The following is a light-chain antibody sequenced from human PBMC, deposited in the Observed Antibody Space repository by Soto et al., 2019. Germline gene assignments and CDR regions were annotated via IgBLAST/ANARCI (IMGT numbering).Light chain of an antibody. CDR3: SSYTNSTTYV. V-gene: IGLV2-14*01. CDR2: EVS. CDR1: RSDVGGYKY. Sequence: QSALTQPASVSGSPGQSITISCTGTRSDVGGYKYVSWYQQRPVKAPKLIIYEVSNRPSGISNRVSGSKSGNTASLTISGLQAEDEAYYWCSSYTNSTTYVFGTGTKLTVL. J-gene: IGLJ1*01.